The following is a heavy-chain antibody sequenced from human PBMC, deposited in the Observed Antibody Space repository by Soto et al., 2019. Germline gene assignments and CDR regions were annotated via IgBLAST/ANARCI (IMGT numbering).Heavy chain of an antibody. CDR2: ISYDGSNK. CDR1: GFTFSSYA. J-gene: IGHJ6*02. Sequence: PLGSLRLSCAASGFTFSSYAMHWVRQAPGKGLEWVAVISYDGSNKYYADSVKGRFTISRDNSKNTLYLQMNSLRAEDTAVYCCAQEGAGELLVTGMDVWGQGTTVTVSS. CDR3: AQEGAGELLVTGMDV. D-gene: IGHD1-26*01. V-gene: IGHV3-30-3*01.